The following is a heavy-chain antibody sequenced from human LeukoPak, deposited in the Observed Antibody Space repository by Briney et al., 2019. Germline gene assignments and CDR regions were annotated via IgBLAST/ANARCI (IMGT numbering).Heavy chain of an antibody. CDR3: AKVSRPHIAVADYFDY. CDR2: ISDNGGRT. Sequence: PGGSLRLSCAASGFTFSGYAMSWVRQAPGKGLEWVSTISDNGGRTYYADSVKGRFTISRDNSKNTLFLQMNSLRAEDSAVYYCAKVSRPHIAVADYFDYWGQGTLVTVSS. D-gene: IGHD6-19*01. J-gene: IGHJ4*02. V-gene: IGHV3-23*01. CDR1: GFTFSGYA.